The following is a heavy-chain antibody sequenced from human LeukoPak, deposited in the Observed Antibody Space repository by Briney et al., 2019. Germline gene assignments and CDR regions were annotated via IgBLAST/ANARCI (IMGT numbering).Heavy chain of an antibody. Sequence: PGGSLRLXCAASGFTFSSYWMSWVRQAPGKGLEWVANIKQDGSEKYYVDSVKGRFTISRDNAKNSLYLQMNSLRAADTAVYYCARDPDYYYDSSGSSYWGQGTLVIVSS. CDR1: GFTFSSYW. CDR2: IKQDGSEK. J-gene: IGHJ4*02. D-gene: IGHD3-22*01. CDR3: ARDPDYYYDSSGSSY. V-gene: IGHV3-7*01.